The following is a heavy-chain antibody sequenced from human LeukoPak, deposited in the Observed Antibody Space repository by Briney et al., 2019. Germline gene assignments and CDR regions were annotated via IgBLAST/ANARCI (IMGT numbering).Heavy chain of an antibody. CDR2: INHSGST. D-gene: IGHD6-19*01. CDR3: ARHVAVAAPYNWFDP. CDR1: GGSFSGYY. J-gene: IGHJ5*02. Sequence: SETLSLTCAVYGGSFSGYYWSWIRQPPGKGLEWIGEINHSGSTNYNPSLKSRATISVDTSKNQFSLKLSSVTAADTAVYYCARHVAVAAPYNWFDPWGQGTLVTVSS. V-gene: IGHV4-34*01.